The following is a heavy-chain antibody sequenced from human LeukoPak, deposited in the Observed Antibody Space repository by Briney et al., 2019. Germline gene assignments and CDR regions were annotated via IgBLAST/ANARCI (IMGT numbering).Heavy chain of an antibody. V-gene: IGHV1-24*01. J-gene: IGHJ1*01. CDR3: ATPTRSHYYDILTGYSYFQH. CDR2: FDPEDGET. Sequence: GASVKVSCKVSGYTLTELSMHWVRQAPGKGLEWMGGFDPEDGETIYAQKFRGRVTMTEDTSTDTAYMELSSLRSEDTAVYYCATPTRSHYYDILTGYSYFQHWGQGTLVTVSS. D-gene: IGHD3-9*01. CDR1: GYTLTELS.